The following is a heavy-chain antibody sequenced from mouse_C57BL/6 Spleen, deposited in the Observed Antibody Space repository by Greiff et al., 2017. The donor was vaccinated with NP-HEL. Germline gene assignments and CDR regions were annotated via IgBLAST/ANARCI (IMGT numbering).Heavy chain of an antibody. CDR2: LYPGDGDT. J-gene: IGHJ4*01. V-gene: IGHV1-80*01. CDR1: GYAFSSYW. CDR3: ARGRSFSYAMDY. Sequence: QVQLQQSGAELVKPGASVKISCKASGYAFSSYWMNWVKQRPGKGLEWIGQLYPGDGDTNYNGKFKGKATLTADKSSSTAYMQLSSLTSEDSAVYFCARGRSFSYAMDYWGQGTSVTVSS.